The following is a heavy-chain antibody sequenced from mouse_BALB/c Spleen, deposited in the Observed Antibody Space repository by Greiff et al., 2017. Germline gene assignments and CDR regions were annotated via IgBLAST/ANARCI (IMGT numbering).Heavy chain of an antibody. CDR1: GYTFTDYN. Sequence: EVQLQPSGPELVKPGASVKIPCKASGYTFTDYNMDWVKQSHGKSLEWIGDINPNNGGTIYNQKFKGKATLTVDKSSSTAYMQLSSLTSEDSAVYYCASGSSGLFAYWGQGTLVTGTA. CDR2: INPNNGGT. V-gene: IGHV1-18*01. CDR3: ASGSSGLFAY. J-gene: IGHJ3*01. D-gene: IGHD3-1*01.